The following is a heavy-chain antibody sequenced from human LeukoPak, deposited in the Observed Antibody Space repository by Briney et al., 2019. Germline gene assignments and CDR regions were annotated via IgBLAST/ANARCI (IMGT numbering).Heavy chain of an antibody. D-gene: IGHD3-3*01. CDR1: GGSISSSSYY. CDR3: ARCITTFGVVNWFDP. CDR2: IYYSGST. J-gene: IGHJ5*02. V-gene: IGHV4-39*01. Sequence: SETLSLTCTVSGGSISSSSYYWGWIRQPPGKGLEWIGSIYYSGSTYYNPSLKSRVTISVDTSKNQFSLKLSSVTAADTAVYYCARCITTFGVVNWFDPWGQGTLVTVSS.